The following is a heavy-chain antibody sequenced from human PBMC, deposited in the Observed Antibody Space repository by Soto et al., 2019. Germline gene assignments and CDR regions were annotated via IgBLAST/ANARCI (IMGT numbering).Heavy chain of an antibody. CDR1: GYSISSGYY. V-gene: IGHV4-38-2*01. CDR3: ARVGPWVPYYYDSSPYTFENWFEP. Sequence: PSETLSLTCAVSGYSISSGYYWGWLRQPPGKGLEWIGRIYHGGSTYYNPSLKGRVTLSIDMTNKHVSLIVNSVTAADTAVYYCARVGPWVPYYYDSSPYTFENWFEPWGQGTLVTVSS. CDR2: IYHGGST. J-gene: IGHJ5*02. D-gene: IGHD3-22*01.